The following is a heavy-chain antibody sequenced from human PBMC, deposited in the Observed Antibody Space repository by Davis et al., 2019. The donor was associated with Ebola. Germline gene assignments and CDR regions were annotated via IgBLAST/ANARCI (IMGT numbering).Heavy chain of an antibody. CDR1: GFTFSDFS. CDR2: ITTGSNAI. J-gene: IGHJ5*02. V-gene: IGHV3-48*02. Sequence: GESLKISCTASGFTFSDFSMNWVRQAPGEALEWISYITTGSNAIHYADSVKGRFTLSRDNVKNSLFLQMNNLRDEDSAVYYCVRDYIFAFDLWGQGAQVTVSS. CDR3: VRDYIFAFDL.